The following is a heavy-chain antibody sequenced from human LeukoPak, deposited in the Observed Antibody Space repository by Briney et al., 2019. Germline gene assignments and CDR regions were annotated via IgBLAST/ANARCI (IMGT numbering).Heavy chain of an antibody. CDR2: IKQDGSEK. CDR3: ATYRQSSFDD. J-gene: IGHJ4*02. D-gene: IGHD1-14*01. V-gene: IGHV3-7*01. Sequence: GGSLRLSCAASGFTFSNYWMSWVRQAPGKWLEWVANIKQDGSEKYYVDSVKGRFTISRDDAKNSLYLQMNSLRVEDTAVYYCATYRQSSFDDWGQGTLVTVSS. CDR1: GFTFSNYW.